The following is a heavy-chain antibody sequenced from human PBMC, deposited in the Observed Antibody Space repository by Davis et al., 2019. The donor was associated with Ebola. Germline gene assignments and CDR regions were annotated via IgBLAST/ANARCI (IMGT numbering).Heavy chain of an antibody. V-gene: IGHV4-34*01. CDR2: INHSGST. Sequence: LRLSCAVYGGSFSGYYWSWIRQPPGKGLEWIGEINHSGSTNYNPSLKSRVTISVDTSKNQFSLKLSSVTAADTAVYYCARDSGYSWGIDYWGQGALVTVSS. D-gene: IGHD5-18*01. CDR3: ARDSGYSWGIDY. J-gene: IGHJ4*02. CDR1: GGSFSGYY.